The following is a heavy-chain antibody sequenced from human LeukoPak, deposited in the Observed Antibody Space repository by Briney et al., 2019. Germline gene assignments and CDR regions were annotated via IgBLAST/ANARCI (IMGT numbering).Heavy chain of an antibody. CDR1: GFTFSDFQ. CDR3: ARLKRRPAYFDY. J-gene: IGHJ4*02. Sequence: GGSLRLSCAASGFTFSDFQMSWIRQAPGKGLGCISYISSSGDTMYYADSVKGRFTISRDNTKNSLYLQLNSLRAEDTAVYYCARLKRRPAYFDYWGQGTLVTVSS. V-gene: IGHV3-11*01. CDR2: ISSSGDTM.